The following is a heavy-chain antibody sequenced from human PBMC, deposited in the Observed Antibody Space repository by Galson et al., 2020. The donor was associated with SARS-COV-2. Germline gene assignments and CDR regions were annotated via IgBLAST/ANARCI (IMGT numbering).Heavy chain of an antibody. V-gene: IGHV5-51*01. Sequence: GESLKISCKGSGYSFTSYWIGWVRQMPGKGLEWMGIIYPGDSDTRYSPSFQGQVTISADKSISTAYLQWSSLKASDTAMYYCARIGSSSWYAPRRYYYMDVWGKGTTVTVSS. D-gene: IGHD6-13*01. CDR3: ARIGSSSWYAPRRYYYMDV. J-gene: IGHJ6*03. CDR2: IYPGDSDT. CDR1: GYSFTSYW.